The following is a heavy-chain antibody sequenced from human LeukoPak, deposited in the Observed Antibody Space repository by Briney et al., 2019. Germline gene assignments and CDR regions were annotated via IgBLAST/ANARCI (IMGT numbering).Heavy chain of an antibody. Sequence: GASVKVSCKASGYTFTSYGINWVRQAPGQGLEWMGWISAYNGKTNYAQKLQGRVTMTTDTSTSTVYMELRSLRSDDTAVYYCARDHLTAYGDDAFDIWGQGTMVTVSA. V-gene: IGHV1-18*01. CDR2: ISAYNGKT. CDR1: GYTFTSYG. CDR3: ARDHLTAYGDDAFDI. D-gene: IGHD4-17*01. J-gene: IGHJ3*02.